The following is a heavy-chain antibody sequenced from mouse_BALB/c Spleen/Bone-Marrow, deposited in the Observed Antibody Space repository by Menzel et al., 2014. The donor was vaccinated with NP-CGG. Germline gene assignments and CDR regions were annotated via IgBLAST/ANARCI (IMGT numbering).Heavy chain of an antibody. CDR3: AFYYYGSSLFAY. D-gene: IGHD1-1*01. Sequence: EVQLQQSGAELVTPGASVKLSCTASGFNIKDTYMHWVKQRPEQGLEWIGRIDPANGNTKYDPKFQGKATITADTSSNTAYLQLSSLTSEDTAVYYCAFYYYGSSLFAYWGQATLVPVSA. CDR1: GFNIKDTY. J-gene: IGHJ3*01. V-gene: IGHV14-3*02. CDR2: IDPANGNT.